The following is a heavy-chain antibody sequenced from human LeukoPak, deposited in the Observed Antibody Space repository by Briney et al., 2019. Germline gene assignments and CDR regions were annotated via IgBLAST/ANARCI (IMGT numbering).Heavy chain of an antibody. J-gene: IGHJ3*02. D-gene: IGHD3-22*01. CDR3: ARHRQYDTEAFDI. CDR2: ISYSGGT. V-gene: IGHV4-59*08. CDR1: GASSSSYY. Sequence: PSETLSLTCTLFGASSSSYYWSWIRQPPGKGLEWIGYISYSGGTNYNPSLKSRVTISVDTSKNQFSLKLSSVTAADTAVNYCARHRQYDTEAFDIWGQGTMVTVSS.